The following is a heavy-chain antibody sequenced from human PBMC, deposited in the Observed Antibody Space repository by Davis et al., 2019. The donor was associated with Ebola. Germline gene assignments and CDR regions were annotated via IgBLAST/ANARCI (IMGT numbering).Heavy chain of an antibody. V-gene: IGHV3-15*01. CDR3: TTGTAVTDIHAFNI. D-gene: IGHD6-19*01. Sequence: GESLKISCAASGFTFSNAWMTWVRQAPGKGLEWVGRIKSSTDGGTTDYAAPVKGRFTISRDDSKNTLYLQMSSLKIEDTAVYYCTTGTAVTDIHAFNIWGQGTMVTVSS. J-gene: IGHJ3*02. CDR1: GFTFSNAW. CDR2: IKSSTDGGTT.